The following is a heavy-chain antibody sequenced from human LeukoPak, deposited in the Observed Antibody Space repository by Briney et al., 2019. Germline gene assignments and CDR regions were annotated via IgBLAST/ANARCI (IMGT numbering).Heavy chain of an antibody. V-gene: IGHV3-53*01. CDR1: GFTVSSNY. D-gene: IGHD2/OR15-2a*01. CDR2: IYSGGST. J-gene: IGHJ4*02. Sequence: SGGSLRLSCAAAGFTVSSNYMSWVRQAPGKGLEWVSVIYSGGSTYYADSVKGRFTISRDNSKNTLYLQMNSLRAEDTAVYYCARISNAYFDYWSQGTLVTVSS. CDR3: ARISNAYFDY.